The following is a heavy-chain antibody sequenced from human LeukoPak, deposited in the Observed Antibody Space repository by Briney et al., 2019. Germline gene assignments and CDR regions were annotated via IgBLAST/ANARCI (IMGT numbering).Heavy chain of an antibody. V-gene: IGHV4-4*09. CDR2: VFSTGGT. Sequence: SETPSLTCTASGGSVSGYYWNWIRQPPGKGLEWIGYVFSTGGTNYNPSLNSRFTLSLDTSKNQISLKLNSVTAADTAVYFCARQRSSVSWYSFDVWGQGTEVTVSS. CDR3: ARQRSSVSWYSFDV. J-gene: IGHJ3*01. D-gene: IGHD6-13*01. CDR1: GGSVSGYY.